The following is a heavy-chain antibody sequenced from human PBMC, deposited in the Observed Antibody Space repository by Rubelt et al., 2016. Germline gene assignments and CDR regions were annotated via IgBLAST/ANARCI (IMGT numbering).Heavy chain of an antibody. CDR3: ARAPWRYYYGSGSYYYFDY. Sequence: SYYWGWIRQPPGKGLEWIGEINHSGSTNYNPSLKSRVTISVDTSKNQFSLKLSSVTAADTAVYYCARAPWRYYYGSGSYYYFDYWGQGTLVTVSS. CDR1: SYY. CDR2: INHSGST. D-gene: IGHD3-10*01. V-gene: IGHV4-34*01. J-gene: IGHJ4*02.